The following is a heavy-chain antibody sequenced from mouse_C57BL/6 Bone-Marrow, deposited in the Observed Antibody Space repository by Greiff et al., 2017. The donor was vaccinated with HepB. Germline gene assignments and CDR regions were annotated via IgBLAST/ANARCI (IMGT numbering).Heavy chain of an antibody. CDR3: ARLRRGAWFAY. V-gene: IGHV5-2*01. J-gene: IGHJ3*01. Sequence: EVKLVESGGGLVQPGESLKLSCESNEYELPSHDMSWVRKTQEKRLELVAAINSDGGSTYYPDTMERRFIISRDNTKKTLYLQMSSLRSEDTALYYCARLRRGAWFAYWGQGTLVTVSA. CDR1: EYELPSHD. CDR2: INSDGGST.